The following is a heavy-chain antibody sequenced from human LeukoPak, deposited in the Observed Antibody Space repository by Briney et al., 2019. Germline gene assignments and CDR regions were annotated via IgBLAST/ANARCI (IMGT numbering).Heavy chain of an antibody. CDR1: GLSFTTYW. V-gene: IGHV3-74*01. J-gene: IGHJ4*02. Sequence: GGSLRLSCAASGLSFTTYWMHWVRQAPGEGLVWVSRISADGRVTNYADSVKGRFTISRDNPNNTLYLQLSSLRVEDTAVYYCARGGSNYGDFHYWGQGTLVTVSS. CDR3: ARGGSNYGDFHY. D-gene: IGHD4-11*01. CDR2: ISADGRVT.